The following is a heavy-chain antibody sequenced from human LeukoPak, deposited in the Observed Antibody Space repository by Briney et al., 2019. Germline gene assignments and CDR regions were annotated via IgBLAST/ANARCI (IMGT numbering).Heavy chain of an antibody. D-gene: IGHD3-3*01. Sequence: ASVKVSCKASGYTFTSYGISWVRQAPGQGLEWMGWISAYNSNTNYAQKLQGRVTMTTDTSTSTAYMELRSLRSDDTAVYYCAREYYDFRSGYYTGSNWFDPWGQGTLVTVSS. CDR2: ISAYNSNT. CDR1: GYTFTSYG. J-gene: IGHJ5*02. V-gene: IGHV1-18*01. CDR3: AREYYDFRSGYYTGSNWFDP.